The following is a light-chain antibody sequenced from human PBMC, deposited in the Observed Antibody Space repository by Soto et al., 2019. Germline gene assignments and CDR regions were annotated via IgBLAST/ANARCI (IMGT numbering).Light chain of an antibody. CDR2: KAS. Sequence: DIQMTQSPSTLSASVGDRVTITCRASQSISTYLAWYRHKPGEAHKLLIYKASTLERGVPSRFSGSGSGTDFTLTISSLQLDDFATYDCHLHTSDSWKFGPGLKV. V-gene: IGKV1-5*03. CDR1: QSISTY. J-gene: IGKJ1*01. CDR3: HLHTSDSWK.